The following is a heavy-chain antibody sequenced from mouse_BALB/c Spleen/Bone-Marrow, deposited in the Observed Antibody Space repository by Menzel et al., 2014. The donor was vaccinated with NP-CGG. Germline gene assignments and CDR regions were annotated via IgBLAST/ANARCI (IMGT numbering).Heavy chain of an antibody. V-gene: IGHV3-2*02. CDR1: GYSVTSDYA. CDR3: ARDVYAMDY. Sequence: EVQRVESGPGLVKPSQSLSLTCTVTGYSVTSDYAWNWIRQFPGNKLEWMGYISYSGSTSYNPSLKSRISITRDTSKNQFFLQLNSVTTEDTATYYCARDVYAMDYWGQGTSVTVSS. J-gene: IGHJ4*01. CDR2: ISYSGST.